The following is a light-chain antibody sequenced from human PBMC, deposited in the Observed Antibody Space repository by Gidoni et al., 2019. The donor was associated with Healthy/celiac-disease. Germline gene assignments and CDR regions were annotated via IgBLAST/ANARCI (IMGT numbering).Light chain of an antibody. CDR3: QQDFSTPYT. V-gene: IGKV1-39*01. J-gene: IGKJ2*01. CDR2: AAS. CDR1: QSISSY. Sequence: DIQMTQSPSSLSASVGGRVTITCRASQSISSYLNWYQEKPGKGPKLLIYAASSLQSGVPSRFSGSGSRAGFTLTISSLEPEGFANYCYQQDFSTPYTFGQGTKLEIK.